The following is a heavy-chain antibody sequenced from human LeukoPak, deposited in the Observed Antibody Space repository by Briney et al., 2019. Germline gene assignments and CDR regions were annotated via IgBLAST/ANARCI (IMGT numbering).Heavy chain of an antibody. J-gene: IGHJ4*02. Sequence: PGGSLRLSCAASGFTFSSYAMSWVRQAPGKGLEWVSAISGSGGSTYYADSVKGRFTISRDNSKNTLYLQMNSLRAEDTAVYYCAKVAAPRRTYYDSSGYYWDYWGQGTLVTVSS. D-gene: IGHD3-22*01. CDR2: ISGSGGST. V-gene: IGHV3-23*01. CDR1: GFTFSSYA. CDR3: AKVAAPRRTYYDSSGYYWDY.